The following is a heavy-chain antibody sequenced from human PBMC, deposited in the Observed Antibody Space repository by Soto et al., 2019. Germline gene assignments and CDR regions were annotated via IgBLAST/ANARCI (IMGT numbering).Heavy chain of an antibody. CDR2: IDPSDSYT. J-gene: IGHJ4*02. V-gene: IGHV5-10-1*01. Sequence: PVESLKISCNGSGYSFTTYWISWVRQMPGKGLEWMGRIDPSDSYTNYSPSFQGHVTISVDKSITTAYLQWSSLKASDTAMYYCGRHSSSWAEDYWGQGTLVTVSS. D-gene: IGHD6-13*01. CDR1: GYSFTTYW. CDR3: GRHSSSWAEDY.